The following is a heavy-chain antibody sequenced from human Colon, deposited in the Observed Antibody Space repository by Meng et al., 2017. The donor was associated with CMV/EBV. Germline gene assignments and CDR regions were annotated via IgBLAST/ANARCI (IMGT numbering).Heavy chain of an antibody. CDR1: GGSISSYY. Sequence: SETLSRTCTVSGGSISSYYWSWIRQPPGKGLEWIGYIYYSGSTNYNPSLKSRVTIAVDTSKNQFSLKLSSVTAADTAVYYCASTGYCSGGSCYFFDPWGQGTLVTVSS. CDR3: ASTGYCSGGSCYFFDP. V-gene: IGHV4-59*01. J-gene: IGHJ5*02. D-gene: IGHD2-15*01. CDR2: IYYSGST.